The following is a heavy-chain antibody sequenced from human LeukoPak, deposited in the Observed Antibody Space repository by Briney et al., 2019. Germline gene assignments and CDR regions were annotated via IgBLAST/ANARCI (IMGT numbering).Heavy chain of an antibody. D-gene: IGHD3-10*01. Sequence: GGSLRLSCAASGFTFSSYSMNWVRQAPGKGLEWVSYISSSSNTIYYADSVKGRFTISRDNTKNSLYLQMNSLRAEDTAVYYCTREGVDVFDIWGQGTMVTVSS. CDR3: TREGVDVFDI. CDR2: ISSSSNTI. V-gene: IGHV3-48*04. J-gene: IGHJ3*02. CDR1: GFTFSSYS.